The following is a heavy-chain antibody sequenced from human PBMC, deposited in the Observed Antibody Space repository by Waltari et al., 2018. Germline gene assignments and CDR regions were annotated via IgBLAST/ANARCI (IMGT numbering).Heavy chain of an antibody. Sequence: STNYNPSLKSRVTISVDTSKNQFSLKLTSVTAADTAVYYCARHYCSGGSCYLTIDPYWYFDLWGRGTLVTVSS. CDR2: ST. CDR3: ARHYCSGGSCYLTIDPYWYFDL. J-gene: IGHJ2*01. D-gene: IGHD2-15*01. V-gene: IGHV4-61*07.